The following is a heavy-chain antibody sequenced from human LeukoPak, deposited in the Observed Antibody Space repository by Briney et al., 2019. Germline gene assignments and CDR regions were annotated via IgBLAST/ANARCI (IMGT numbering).Heavy chain of an antibody. V-gene: IGHV4-59*01. Sequence: SETLSLTCTVSGGSISSYHWSWIRQPPGKGLQWMGFIYADGSTKYNPSFKSRVTISLDTSKTQFSLRVSSVTSADTAVYYCARGNSGYDYAFDIWGQGTMVTVSS. CDR1: GGSISSYH. CDR2: IYADGST. D-gene: IGHD5-12*01. J-gene: IGHJ3*02. CDR3: ARGNSGYDYAFDI.